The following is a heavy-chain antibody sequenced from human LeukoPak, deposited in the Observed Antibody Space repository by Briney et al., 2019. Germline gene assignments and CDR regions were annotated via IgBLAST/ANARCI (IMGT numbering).Heavy chain of an antibody. V-gene: IGHV3-23*01. CDR1: GFTFTKCA. D-gene: IGHD6-19*01. CDR2: ITATGDTA. CDR3: AGDRNSDWYSPLDY. J-gene: IGHJ4*02. Sequence: GGSLRLSCVASGFTFTKCAMSWIRQAPGKGLEWVAIITATGDTAYYADPVKGRFTISRDNSRNTVYMQMDSLRAEDTAIYYCAGDRNSDWYSPLDYWGQGSQVTVSP.